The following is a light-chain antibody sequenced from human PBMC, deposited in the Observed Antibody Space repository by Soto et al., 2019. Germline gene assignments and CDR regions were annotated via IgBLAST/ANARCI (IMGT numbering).Light chain of an antibody. CDR1: QSIRSY. CDR3: QQRTTWPLT. V-gene: IGKV3-11*01. CDR2: DAA. Sequence: WTEHAAKFFVSPKERATGACRASQSIRSYLAWYQQKGGQAPRLLIYDAATRVTGIPDRFSGSGSGTAFTLTISSLEPEDFAFYYCQQRTTWPLTFGQGTRLEIK. J-gene: IGKJ5*01.